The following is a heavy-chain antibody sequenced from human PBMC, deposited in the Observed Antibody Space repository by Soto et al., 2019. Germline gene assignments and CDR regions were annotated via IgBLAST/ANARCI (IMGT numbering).Heavy chain of an antibody. D-gene: IGHD3-16*01. CDR3: XXXXXXXXXXXXXXHYALGY. CDR1: GGSFSGYY. J-gene: IGHJ4*02. CDR2: INHSGST. V-gene: IGHV4-34*01. Sequence: QVQLQQWGAGLLKPSETLSLTCAVYGGSFSGYYWSWIRQPPGKGLEWIGEINHSGSTNYNPSLKSRVTISVDTXKNQFSXXXXXXXXXXXXXXXXXXXXXXXXXXXXXXHYALGYWGQGTLVTVSS.